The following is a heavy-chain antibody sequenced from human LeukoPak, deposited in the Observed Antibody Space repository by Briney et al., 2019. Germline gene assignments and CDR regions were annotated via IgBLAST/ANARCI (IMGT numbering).Heavy chain of an antibody. CDR1: GGSFSGYY. D-gene: IGHD6-19*01. J-gene: IGHJ5*02. CDR2: IYYSGST. Sequence: ETLSLTCAVYGGSFSGYYWSWFRQPPGKGLEWIGYIYYSGSTNYNPSLKSRVTISVDTSKNQFSLKLSSVTAADTAVYYCARVRYSSGWYIWFDPWGQGTLVTVSS. CDR3: ARVRYSSGWYIWFDP. V-gene: IGHV4-59*01.